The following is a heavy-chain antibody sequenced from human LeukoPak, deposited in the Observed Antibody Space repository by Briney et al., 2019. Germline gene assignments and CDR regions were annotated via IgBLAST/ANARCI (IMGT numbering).Heavy chain of an antibody. CDR2: IKQDGSEK. J-gene: IGHJ4*02. CDR3: ARDIEEGPFDY. V-gene: IGHV3-7*01. Sequence: GRSLRLSCAASGFTFSSYWMSWVRQAPGKGLEWVANIKQDGSEKYYVDSVKGRFTISRDNAKNSLYLQMNSLRAEDTAVYYCARDIEEGPFDYWGQGTLVTVSS. CDR1: GFTFSSYW. D-gene: IGHD3-16*02.